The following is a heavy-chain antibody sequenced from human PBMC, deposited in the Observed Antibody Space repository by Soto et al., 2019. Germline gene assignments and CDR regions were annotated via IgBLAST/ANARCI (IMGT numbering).Heavy chain of an antibody. J-gene: IGHJ6*02. CDR2: ISSGGST. CDR3: ARDPPTSQIYDFWCGYPPRGPYYYGMDV. V-gene: IGHV4-39*02. D-gene: IGHD3-3*01. CDR1: GDSIRSSPSY. Sequence: SETLSLTCTVSGDSIRSSPSYWSWVRQPPRKGLEWIGRISSGGSTYYNPSLQSRVSISVDTSKNQFSLKLSSVTAADTAVYYCARDPPTSQIYDFWCGYPPRGPYYYGMDVWGQGTTVTVSS.